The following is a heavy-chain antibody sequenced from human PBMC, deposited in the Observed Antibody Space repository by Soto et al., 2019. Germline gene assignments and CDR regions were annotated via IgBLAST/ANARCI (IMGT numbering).Heavy chain of an antibody. D-gene: IGHD3-10*01. Sequence: SVKVSCKASGGTFSSYAISWVRQAPGQGLEWMGGIIPIFGTANYAQKFQGRVTITADESTSTAYMELSSLRSEDTAVYYCARDATYGSGSYYAFLDYWGQGTLVTVSS. CDR3: ARDATYGSGSYYAFLDY. J-gene: IGHJ4*02. V-gene: IGHV1-69*13. CDR2: IIPIFGTA. CDR1: GGTFSSYA.